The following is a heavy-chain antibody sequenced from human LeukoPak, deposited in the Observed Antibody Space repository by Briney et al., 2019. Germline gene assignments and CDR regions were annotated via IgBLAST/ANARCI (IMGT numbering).Heavy chain of an antibody. CDR1: GGTFSSYA. V-gene: IGHV1-69*13. CDR2: IIPIFGTA. J-gene: IGHJ5*02. CDR3: ARGVLYCSSTSCYRWFDP. Sequence: GASVKVSCKASGGTFSSYAISWVRQAPGQGLEWMGGIIPIFGTANYAQKFQGRVTITAEESKSTAYMELSSLRSEDTAVYYCARGVLYCSSTSCYRWFDPWGQGTLVTVSS. D-gene: IGHD2-2*01.